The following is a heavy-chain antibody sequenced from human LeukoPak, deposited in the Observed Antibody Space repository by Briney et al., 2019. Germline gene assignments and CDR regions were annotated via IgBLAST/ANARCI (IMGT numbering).Heavy chain of an antibody. J-gene: IGHJ4*02. CDR1: GFTSSSYA. D-gene: IGHD6-13*01. CDR3: AKAAAAPGFDF. Sequence: GGSLRPSCAASGFTSSSYALNWVRQAPGKGLEWVATVSGSGDRMYHADSVKGRFTISRDNSKNTIYLQMNSLRAEDTALYYCAKAAAAPGFDFWGQGTLVTVSS. CDR2: VSGSGDRM. V-gene: IGHV3-23*01.